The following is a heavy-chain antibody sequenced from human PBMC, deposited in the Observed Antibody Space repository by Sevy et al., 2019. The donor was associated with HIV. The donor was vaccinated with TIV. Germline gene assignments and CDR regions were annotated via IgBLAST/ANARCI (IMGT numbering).Heavy chain of an antibody. D-gene: IGHD3-22*01. CDR1: GFTFTNYA. CDR3: AGGRYDSSGSFDAFDI. CDR2: IFGARGVI. Sequence: GGSLRLSCAASGFTFTNYAMNWVRQAPGKGLEWVSTIFGARGVIYDTDSLKGRFTISRDNSKNPLYLQMDSLRAEDTAVYYCAGGRYDSSGSFDAFDIWGQGTMVTVSS. V-gene: IGHV3-23*01. J-gene: IGHJ3*02.